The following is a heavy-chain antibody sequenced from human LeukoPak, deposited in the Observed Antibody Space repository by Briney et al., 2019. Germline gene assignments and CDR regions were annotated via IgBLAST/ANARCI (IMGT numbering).Heavy chain of an antibody. D-gene: IGHD2-2*02. CDR3: ARDSCSSTSCYTASWFDP. Sequence: SETLSLTCTVSGGSISSSSYYWGWLRQPPGRGLEWIGIIYYSGSTYYNPSLKSRVTISVDTSKNQFSLKLSSVTAAYTTVYYCARDSCSSTSCYTASWFDPWGQGTLVTVSS. J-gene: IGHJ5*02. V-gene: IGHV4-39*07. CDR2: IYYSGST. CDR1: GGSISSSSYY.